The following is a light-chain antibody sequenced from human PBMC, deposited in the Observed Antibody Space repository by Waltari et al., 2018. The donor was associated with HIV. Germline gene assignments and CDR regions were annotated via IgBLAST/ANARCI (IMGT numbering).Light chain of an antibody. J-gene: IGKJ4*01. CDR3: QQYNNWPLT. V-gene: IGKV3-15*01. CDR1: QSVNYN. Sequence: EVVMTQSPATLSVSPGEGATLSCGASQSVNYNLAWYQPQPGQAPRLLLDGASNRATGIPARFSGRGSGTEFTLTITSLQSEDFTVYYCQQYNNWPLTFGGGTKVEIK. CDR2: GAS.